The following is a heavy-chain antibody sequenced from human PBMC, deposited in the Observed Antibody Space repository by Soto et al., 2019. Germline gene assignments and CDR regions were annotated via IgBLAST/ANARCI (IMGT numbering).Heavy chain of an antibody. J-gene: IGHJ4*02. D-gene: IGHD1-26*01. CDR3: ARGQVGASSFDY. CDR2: IIPAPART. CDR1: GGTFSSSP. Sequence: QVQLVQSGAEVRKPGSAVKLSCKASGGTFSSSPISWVRQIPGQGPEWMGRIIPAPARTIYARKLRGRDTRAAAKTTKPVYMTLSSLTSDDSGVYYCARGQVGASSFDYWGQGTRVTVSS. V-gene: IGHV1-69*08.